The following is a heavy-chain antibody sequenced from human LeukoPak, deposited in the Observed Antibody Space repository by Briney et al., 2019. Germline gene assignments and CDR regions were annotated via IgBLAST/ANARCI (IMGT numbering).Heavy chain of an antibody. CDR2: IYYTGGT. CDR1: GGSITSSSYY. D-gene: IGHD2-21*01. CDR3: ARVHSPTYFDY. Sequence: SETLSLTCSVSGGSITSSSYYWSWIRQPPEKGLEWIGSIYYTGGTYYSPSLKSRVTISVDTSKNQFSLKLSSVTAADTAVYYCARVHSPTYFDYWGQGTLVTVSS. V-gene: IGHV4-39*07. J-gene: IGHJ4*02.